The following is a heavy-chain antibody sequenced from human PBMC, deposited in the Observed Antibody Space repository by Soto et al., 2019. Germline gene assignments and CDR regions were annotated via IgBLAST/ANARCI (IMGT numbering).Heavy chain of an antibody. CDR1: GFTFSVYS. CDR2: ITSDTKTI. J-gene: IGHJ4*02. CDR3: ARSVAGHFDY. Sequence: EVQLVESGGDLVQREGSLRLSCVASGFTFSVYSMNWVRQAPGKGLEWFSYITSDTKTIKYADSVKGRFTISRDNAKNSVYLQMNSLRDEDTAVYYCARSVAGHFDYWGQGTVVTVSS. V-gene: IGHV3-48*02. D-gene: IGHD6-19*01.